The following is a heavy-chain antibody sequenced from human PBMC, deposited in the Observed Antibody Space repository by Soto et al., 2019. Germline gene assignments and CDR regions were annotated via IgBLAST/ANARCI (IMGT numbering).Heavy chain of an antibody. CDR2: ISGYNGNT. CDR3: ARSAHVISALYFQH. Sequence: QVQLVQSGAEVKKPGASVKVSCKASGYTFTSYGISWVRQAPGQGLEWMGWISGYNGNTNYAQKLQGRVTITTDTPTSTAYMELRSLRSDDTAVYYCARSAHVISALYFQHWCQGTLVTVSS. V-gene: IGHV1-18*01. J-gene: IGHJ1*01. D-gene: IGHD3-3*02. CDR1: GYTFTSYG.